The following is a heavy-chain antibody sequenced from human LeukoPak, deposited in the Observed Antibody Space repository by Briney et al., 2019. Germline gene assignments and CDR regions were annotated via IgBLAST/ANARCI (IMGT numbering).Heavy chain of an antibody. V-gene: IGHV3-74*01. CDR2: INSDGSST. D-gene: IGHD2/OR15-2a*01. Sequence: GGSLRLSCAASGFTFSSYWTHWVRQAPGKGLVWVSRINSDGSSTSYADSVKGRFTISRDNAKNTLYLQMNSLRAEDTAVYYCARVSFLRAIWYFDLWGRGTLVTVSS. CDR3: ARVSFLRAIWYFDL. CDR1: GFTFSSYW. J-gene: IGHJ2*01.